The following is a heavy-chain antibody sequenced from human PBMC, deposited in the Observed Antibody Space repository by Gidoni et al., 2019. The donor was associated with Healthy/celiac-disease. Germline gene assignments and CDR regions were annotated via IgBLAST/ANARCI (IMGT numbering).Heavy chain of an antibody. CDR2: IKQDGSEK. CDR1: GFPFSSYW. J-gene: IGHJ3*02. CDR3: AKDIASGYSYGYGAFDI. Sequence: EVQLVESGGGLGQPGGSLGLYCAASGFPFSSYWMSWVRQAPGKGLEWVANIKQDGSEKYYVDAVKGRFTISRDNAKNSLYLQMNSLRAEDTAVYYCAKDIASGYSYGYGAFDIWGQGTMVTVSS. V-gene: IGHV3-7*01. D-gene: IGHD5-18*01.